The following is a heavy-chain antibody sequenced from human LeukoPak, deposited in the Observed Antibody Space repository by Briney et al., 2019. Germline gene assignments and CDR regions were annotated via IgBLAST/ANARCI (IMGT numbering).Heavy chain of an antibody. CDR1: GVTLSDHW. CDR2: INHSGST. CDR3: ARERVAPLLGIDY. J-gene: IGHJ4*02. Sequence: GSLRLSCTASGVTLSDHWMSWIRQPPGKGLEWIGEINHSGSTNYNPSLKSRVTISVDTSKNQFSLKLSSVTAADTAVYYCARERVAPLLGIDYWGQGTLVTVSS. V-gene: IGHV4-34*01. D-gene: IGHD3-3*01.